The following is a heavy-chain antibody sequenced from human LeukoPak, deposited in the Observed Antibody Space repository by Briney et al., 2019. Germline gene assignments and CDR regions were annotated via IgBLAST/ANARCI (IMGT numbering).Heavy chain of an antibody. V-gene: IGHV3-64*02. D-gene: IGHD1-7*01. CDR3: ARGLGLAAFDI. CDR2: ISSNGGST. Sequence: GGSLRLSCAASGFTFSSYAMHWVRQAPGKGLEYVSAISSNGGSTYYADSVKGRFTISRDNSKNTLYLQMGSLRAEDMAVYYCARGLGLAAFDIWGQGTMVTASS. J-gene: IGHJ3*02. CDR1: GFTFSSYA.